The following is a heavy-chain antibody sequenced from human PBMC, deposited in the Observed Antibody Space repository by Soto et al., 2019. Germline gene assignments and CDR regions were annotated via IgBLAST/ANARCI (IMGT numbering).Heavy chain of an antibody. Sequence: PGGSLRLSCTASGFTFSSHWMDWVRQAPGKGPVWVSRINGDGISANYADFVQGRFTISRDNAKNTLYLQMNRLRVEDTGIYYCAGVVNVGYYYYAMDVWGQGTTVTVSS. V-gene: IGHV3-74*01. J-gene: IGHJ6*02. CDR2: INGDGISA. CDR1: GFTFSSHW. D-gene: IGHD3-16*02. CDR3: AGVVNVGYYYYAMDV.